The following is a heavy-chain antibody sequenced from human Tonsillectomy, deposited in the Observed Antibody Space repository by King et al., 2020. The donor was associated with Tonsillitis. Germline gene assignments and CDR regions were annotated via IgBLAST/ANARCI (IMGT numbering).Heavy chain of an antibody. CDR3: ARDQYDTSGYPYYYYYYMDV. J-gene: IGHJ6*03. CDR2: IYTSGST. Sequence: QLQESGPGPVKPSQTLSLTCTVSGGSISSGNYYWNWIRQPAGKGLEWIGRIYTSGSTNYNPSLKSRVTISVDASKNQFSLKLSSVTAADTAVYYCARDQYDTSGYPYYYYYYMDVWGKGTTVTVSS. CDR1: GGSISSGNYY. V-gene: IGHV4-61*02. D-gene: IGHD3-22*01.